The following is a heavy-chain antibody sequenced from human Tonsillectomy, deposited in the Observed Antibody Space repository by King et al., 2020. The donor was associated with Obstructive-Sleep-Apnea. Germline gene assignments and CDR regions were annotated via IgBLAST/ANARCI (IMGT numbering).Heavy chain of an antibody. CDR1: GGTFSSYA. V-gene: IGHV1-69*04. Sequence: QLVQSGAEVKKPGSSVKVSCKASGGTFSSYAISWVRQAPGQGLEWMGGIIPILGIANYAQKFQGRVTITADKSTSTAYMELSSLRSEDTAVYYCARGCSGGSCYYYYYGMDVWGQGTTVTVSS. D-gene: IGHD2-15*01. J-gene: IGHJ6*02. CDR2: IIPILGIA. CDR3: ARGCSGGSCYYYYYGMDV.